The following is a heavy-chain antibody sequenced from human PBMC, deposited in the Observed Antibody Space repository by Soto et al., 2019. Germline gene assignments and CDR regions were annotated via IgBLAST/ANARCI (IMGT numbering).Heavy chain of an antibody. CDR3: GRDRCSGGSCYSSY. V-gene: IGHV1-18*01. CDR1: GYTFTSYG. D-gene: IGHD2-15*01. Sequence: ASVKVSCKASGYTFTSYGISWVRQAPGQGLEWMGWIGAYNGNTNYAQKLQGRVTMTTDTSTSTAYMELRSLRSDDTAVYYCGRDRCSGGSCYSSYWGQGTLVTVSS. CDR2: IGAYNGNT. J-gene: IGHJ4*02.